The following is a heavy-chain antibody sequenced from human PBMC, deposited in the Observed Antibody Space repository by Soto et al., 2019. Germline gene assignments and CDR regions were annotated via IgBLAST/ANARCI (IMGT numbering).Heavy chain of an antibody. CDR1: GGIFSTYA. J-gene: IGHJ4*02. Sequence: QVQLVQSGAKVKKPGSSVKVSCKASGGIFSTYAISWLRQAPGQGLEWMGGIIPLFGTPNYAQRFQGRVTITADESTSTAYMELSRLRSEDTAVYYCARDRDDYGSGNYYNRIDFWGQGTQVTVSS. CDR2: IIPLFGTP. CDR3: ARDRDDYGSGNYYNRIDF. V-gene: IGHV1-69*01. D-gene: IGHD3-10*01.